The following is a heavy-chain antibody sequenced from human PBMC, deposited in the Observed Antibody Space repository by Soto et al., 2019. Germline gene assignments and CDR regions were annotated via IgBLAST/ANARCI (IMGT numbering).Heavy chain of an antibody. Sequence: ASVKVSCKVSGYTLTELSMHWVRQAPGKGLEWMGGFDPEDGETIYAQKFQGRVTMTEDTSTDTAYMELSSLRSEDTAVYYCATVNALYRGQTRSRNYYFDYWGQGTLVTVSS. CDR1: GYTLTELS. CDR3: ATVNALYRGQTRSRNYYFDY. D-gene: IGHD1-26*01. CDR2: FDPEDGET. V-gene: IGHV1-24*01. J-gene: IGHJ4*02.